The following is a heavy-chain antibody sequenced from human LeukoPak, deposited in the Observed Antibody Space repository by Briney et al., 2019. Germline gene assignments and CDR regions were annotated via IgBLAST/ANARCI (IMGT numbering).Heavy chain of an antibody. Sequence: RTSETLSLTCAVYGGSFSGYYWSWIRQPPGKGLEWIGEINHSGSTNYNPSLRSRVTVSVHTPKNQLSLKLSSVTAADTAVYYCARQWLVSPLFDYWGQGTLVTVSS. D-gene: IGHD6-19*01. CDR3: ARQWLVSPLFDY. V-gene: IGHV4-34*01. J-gene: IGHJ4*02. CDR1: GGSFSGYY. CDR2: INHSGST.